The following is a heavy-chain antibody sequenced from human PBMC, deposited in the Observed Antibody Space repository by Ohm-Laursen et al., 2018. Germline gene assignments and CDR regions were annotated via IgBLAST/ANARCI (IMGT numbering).Heavy chain of an antibody. CDR1: GFTFSSYG. D-gene: IGHD3-3*01. Sequence: SLRLSCAASGFTFSSYGMHWVRQAPGKGLEWVAVISYDGSNKYYADSVKGRFTISRDNSKNTLYLQMNSLRAEDTAVYYCAKELRFLEWLKYFDYWGQGTLVTVSS. J-gene: IGHJ4*02. CDR3: AKELRFLEWLKYFDY. CDR2: ISYDGSNK. V-gene: IGHV3-30*18.